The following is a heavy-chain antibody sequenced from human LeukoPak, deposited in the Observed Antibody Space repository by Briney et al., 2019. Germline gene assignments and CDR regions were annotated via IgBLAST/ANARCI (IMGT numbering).Heavy chain of an antibody. CDR1: GFTFSSYD. CDR3: AELGITMIGGV. Sequence: GVSLTLFCAVCGFTFSSYDMNWVRQAPGKGLEWFSYISSSGSTIYYADSVKGRFTISRDNDKNSLYMQMNSLRAEDTAVYYCAELGITMIGGVWGKGTTVTISS. D-gene: IGHD3-10*02. V-gene: IGHV3-48*03. CDR2: ISSSGSTI. J-gene: IGHJ6*04.